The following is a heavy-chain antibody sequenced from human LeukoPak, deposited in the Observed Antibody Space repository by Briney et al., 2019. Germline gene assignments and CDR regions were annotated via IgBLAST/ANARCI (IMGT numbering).Heavy chain of an antibody. Sequence: SSETLSLTCTVSGGSISSSSYYWGWIRQPPGKGLEWIGSIYYSGSTYYNPSLKSRATISVDTSKNQFSLKLSSVTAADTAVYYCARGKNDYVWGSYRYRAFDIWGQGTMVTVSS. CDR2: IYYSGST. D-gene: IGHD3-16*02. CDR1: GGSISSSSYY. J-gene: IGHJ3*02. V-gene: IGHV4-39*07. CDR3: ARGKNDYVWGSYRYRAFDI.